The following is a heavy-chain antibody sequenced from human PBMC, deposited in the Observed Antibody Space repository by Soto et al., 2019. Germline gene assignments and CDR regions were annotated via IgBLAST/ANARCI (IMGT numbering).Heavy chain of an antibody. CDR1: GDTSSNYG. V-gene: IGHV1-69*06. CDR2: ILPVFGTT. CDR3: ARDPAEVVGTDYHYYGMDV. Sequence: QVQLVQSGAEVKKPGSSVKVSCKASGDTSSNYGVSWVRQAPGQGLEWMGGILPVFGTTTYARNFQGRITFTADKSTSTVYMELTSLRSDDTATYYCARDPAEVVGTDYHYYGMDVWDQGATVTVSS. D-gene: IGHD1-26*01. J-gene: IGHJ6*02.